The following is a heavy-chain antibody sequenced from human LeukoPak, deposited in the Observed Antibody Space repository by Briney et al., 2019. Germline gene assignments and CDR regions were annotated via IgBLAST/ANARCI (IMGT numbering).Heavy chain of an antibody. D-gene: IGHD2-21*01. Sequence: PGRSLRLSCAASGFTFSTYFMHWVRQAPGKGLEWVADIASDGSHTFYVGSVKGRFTIYRDNSKNTLYLQMNSLRAEDTAVYFCARERQDTILHSGAFDIWGQGTMVTVSS. CDR1: GFTFSTYF. CDR3: ARERQDTILHSGAFDI. J-gene: IGHJ3*02. V-gene: IGHV3-30-3*01. CDR2: IASDGSHT.